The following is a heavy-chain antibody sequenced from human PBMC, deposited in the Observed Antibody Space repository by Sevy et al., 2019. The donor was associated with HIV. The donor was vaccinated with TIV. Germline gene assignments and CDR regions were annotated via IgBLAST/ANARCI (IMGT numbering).Heavy chain of an antibody. Sequence: SETLSLICSVSGGSISSSSYYWGWIRQPPGKGLEWIGSFYSTGSTSYNPSLRSRVTVSADTSKNQLFLKVFSMTAADTAVYYCATPRASGWYEGTGGYFDFWGRGTLVTVSS. CDR2: FYSTGST. J-gene: IGHJ2*01. D-gene: IGHD6-19*01. CDR3: ATPRASGWYEGTGGYFDF. V-gene: IGHV4-39*01. CDR1: GGSISSSSYY.